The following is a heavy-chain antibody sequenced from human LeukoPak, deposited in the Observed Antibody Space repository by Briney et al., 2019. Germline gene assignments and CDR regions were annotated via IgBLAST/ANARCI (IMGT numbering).Heavy chain of an antibody. V-gene: IGHV3-23*01. CDR2: ISGSGGST. J-gene: IGHJ4*02. CDR1: GFTFSNVW. CDR3: AKAPSIAAAGTFDY. D-gene: IGHD6-13*01. Sequence: PGGSLRLSCVVSGFTFSNVWMSWVRQAPGKGLEWVSAISGSGGSTYYADSVKGRFTISRDNSKNTLYLQMNSLRAEDTAVYYCAKAPSIAAAGTFDYWGQGTLVTVSS.